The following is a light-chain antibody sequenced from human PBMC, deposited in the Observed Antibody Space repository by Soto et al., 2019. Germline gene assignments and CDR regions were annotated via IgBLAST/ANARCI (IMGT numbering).Light chain of an antibody. CDR1: QSVGSSY. Sequence: EVGLKKSAGAVSLSTGERATLSCRASQSVGSSYLAWYQQKPGQAPRLLIYGAFKRATGIPDRFSGSGSGTDFTLTISRMEPEDFAVYCCQQYGSSPRTFGQGTKVDIK. V-gene: IGKV3-20*01. CDR3: QQYGSSPRT. J-gene: IGKJ1*01. CDR2: GAF.